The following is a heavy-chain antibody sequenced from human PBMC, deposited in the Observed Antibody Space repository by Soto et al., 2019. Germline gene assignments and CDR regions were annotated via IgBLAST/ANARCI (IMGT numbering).Heavy chain of an antibody. V-gene: IGHV4-59*01. CDR3: ARDLGYSSGWYGSIDY. CDR1: GGSISSYY. CDR2: IYYSGST. J-gene: IGHJ4*02. D-gene: IGHD6-19*01. Sequence: SETLSLTCTVSGGSISSYYWSWIRQPPGKGLEWIGYIYYSGSTNYNPSLKSRVTISVDTSKNQFSLKLSSVTAADTAVYYCARDLGYSSGWYGSIDYWGQGTLVTVSS.